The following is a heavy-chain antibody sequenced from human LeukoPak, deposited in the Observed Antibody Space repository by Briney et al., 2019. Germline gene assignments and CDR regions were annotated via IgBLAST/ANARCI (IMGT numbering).Heavy chain of an antibody. CDR3: ARDDRPSGHDFDY. CDR2: IRSKADGGTT. CDR1: GFTFRDYN. J-gene: IGHJ4*02. V-gene: IGHV3-49*03. Sequence: GGSLRLSCTASGFTFRDYNINWFRQAPGRGLEWVGFIRSKADGGTTEYAASVKGRFTISRDDSKNVAYLQINNLRAEDTALYYCARDDRPSGHDFDYWGQGTLVTVSS. D-gene: IGHD6-6*01.